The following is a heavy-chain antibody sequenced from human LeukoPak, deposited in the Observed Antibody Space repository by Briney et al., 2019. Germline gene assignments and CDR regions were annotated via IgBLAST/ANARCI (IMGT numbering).Heavy chain of an antibody. CDR2: INSDGTST. D-gene: IGHD4-11*01. CDR1: GFTFITYW. J-gene: IGHJ4*02. V-gene: IGHV3-74*01. Sequence: GGSLRLSCAASGFTFITYWMHWVRQAPGRGLVWVSRINSDGTSTTYADSVKGRFTISRDNAKNTLYLQMNSLRADDAAMYYCARDTGYSNYDYRGQGTLVTVSS. CDR3: ARDTGYSNYDY.